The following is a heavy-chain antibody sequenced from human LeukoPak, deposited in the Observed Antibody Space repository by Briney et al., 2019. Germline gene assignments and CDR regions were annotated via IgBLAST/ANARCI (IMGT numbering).Heavy chain of an antibody. V-gene: IGHV1-8*03. CDR2: MNPNSGNT. Sequence: ASVKVSCKASGYTFTSYDINWVRQATGQGLEWMGWMNPNSGNTGYAQKFQGRVTITTDESTSTAYMELSSLRSEDTAVYYCATRGGYDFWSGYSYYFDYWGQGTLVTVSS. CDR3: ATRGGYDFWSGYSYYFDY. J-gene: IGHJ4*02. D-gene: IGHD3-3*01. CDR1: GYTFTSYD.